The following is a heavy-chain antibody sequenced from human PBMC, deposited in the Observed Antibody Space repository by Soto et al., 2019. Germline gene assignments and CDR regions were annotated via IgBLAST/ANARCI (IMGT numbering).Heavy chain of an antibody. Sequence: VGSLRLSCAASGFTVSSNYMSWVRQAPGKGLEWVSVIYSGGSTYYADSVKGRFTISRDNSKNTLYLQMNSLRAEDTAVYYCARDTDPGLYGMDVWGQGTTVTVS. V-gene: IGHV3-53*01. J-gene: IGHJ6*02. CDR2: IYSGGST. CDR1: GFTVSSNY. CDR3: ARDTDPGLYGMDV. D-gene: IGHD7-27*01.